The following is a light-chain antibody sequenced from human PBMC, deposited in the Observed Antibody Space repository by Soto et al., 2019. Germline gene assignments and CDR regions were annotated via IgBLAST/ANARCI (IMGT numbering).Light chain of an antibody. V-gene: IGKV1-5*03. CDR3: QQYNTYSRA. Sequence: DVQMAQSPSTLSASVGDRVTITCRASQSINTCLAWYQQKPGKAPKLLIYKASSLESEVPSRFSGSGSGTEFTLTISSLQPDDFATYYCQQYNTYSRAFGQGTKLEIQ. CDR1: QSINTC. J-gene: IGKJ2*01. CDR2: KAS.